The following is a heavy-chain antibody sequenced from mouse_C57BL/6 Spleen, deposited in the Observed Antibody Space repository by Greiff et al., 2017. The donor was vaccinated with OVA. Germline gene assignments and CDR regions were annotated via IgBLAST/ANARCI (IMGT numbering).Heavy chain of an antibody. CDR2: IHLNSGST. CDR1: GYTFTSYW. D-gene: IGHD1-1*01. CDR3: ATYYGSSLYAMDY. V-gene: IGHV1-64*01. J-gene: IGHJ4*01. Sequence: QVQLQQPGAELVKPGASVKLSCKASGYTFTSYWMHWVKQRPGQGLEWIGMIHLNSGSTNYNEKFKSKATLTVDKSSSTAYMQLSSLTSEDSAVYYCATYYGSSLYAMDYWGQGTSVTVSS.